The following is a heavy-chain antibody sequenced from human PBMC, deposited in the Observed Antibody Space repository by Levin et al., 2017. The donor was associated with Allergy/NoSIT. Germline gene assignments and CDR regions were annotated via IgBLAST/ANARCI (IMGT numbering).Heavy chain of an antibody. J-gene: IGHJ4*02. Sequence: GGSLRLSCAASGFTFSSYAMHWVRQAPGKGLEWVAVISYDGSNKYYADSVKGRFTISRDNSKNTLYLQMNSLRAEDTAVYYCARDPTGGASGNVDYWGQGTLVTVSS. CDR2: ISYDGSNK. CDR1: GFTFSSYA. V-gene: IGHV3-30-3*01. CDR3: ARDPTGGASGNVDY. D-gene: IGHD4-23*01.